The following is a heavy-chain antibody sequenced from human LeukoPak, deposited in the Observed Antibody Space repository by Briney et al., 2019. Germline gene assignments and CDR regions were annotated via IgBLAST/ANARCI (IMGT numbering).Heavy chain of an antibody. CDR3: ARLFLPYYYDSSGYYEFDY. CDR1: GYSFTSYW. Sequence: GESLKVSCKGSGYSFTSYWIGWVRQMPGKGLEWTGIIYPGDSDTRYSPSFQGRVTISADKSISTAYLQWSSLKASDTAMYYCARLFLPYYYDSSGYYEFDYWGQGTLVTVSS. D-gene: IGHD3-22*01. V-gene: IGHV5-51*01. CDR2: IYPGDSDT. J-gene: IGHJ4*02.